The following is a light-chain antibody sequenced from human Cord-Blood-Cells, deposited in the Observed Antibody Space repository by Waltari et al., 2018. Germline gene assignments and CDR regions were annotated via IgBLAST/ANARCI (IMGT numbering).Light chain of an antibody. CDR3: SSYTSSSTYV. CDR1: SSDVGGSNF. J-gene: IGLJ1*01. CDR2: EVS. Sequence: QSALTHPASVSGPPGPSITISCTVTSSDVGGSNFVSWYQQHPGKAHKLMIYEVSNRPSGVSNRFSGSKSGNTASLTISGLQAEDEADYYCSSYTSSSTYVFGTGTKVTVL. V-gene: IGLV2-14*01.